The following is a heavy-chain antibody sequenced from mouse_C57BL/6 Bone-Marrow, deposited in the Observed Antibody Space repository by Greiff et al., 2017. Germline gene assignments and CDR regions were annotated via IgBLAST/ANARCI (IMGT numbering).Heavy chain of an antibody. CDR3: TRSLFITTVVDWYFDV. V-gene: IGHV1-15*01. J-gene: IGHJ1*03. Sequence: QVQLQQSGAELVRPGASVTLSCKASGYTFTDYEMHWVKQTPVHGLEWIGAIDPETGGTAYNQKFKGKAILTADKSSSTAYMELRSLTSEVSAVYYGTRSLFITTVVDWYFDVWGTGTTVTVSS. CDR1: GYTFTDYE. D-gene: IGHD1-1*01. CDR2: IDPETGGT.